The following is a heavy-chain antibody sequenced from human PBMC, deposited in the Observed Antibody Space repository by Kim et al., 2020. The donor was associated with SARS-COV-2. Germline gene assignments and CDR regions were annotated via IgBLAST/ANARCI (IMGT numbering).Heavy chain of an antibody. CDR3: ARRGFHDS. V-gene: IGHV1-18*01. CDR2: TGNT. Sequence: TGNTDYAQKFQDRVTMTTEPSTSTAFMELASLRSDDTAVYYCARRGFHDSWGQGTLVTVSS. J-gene: IGHJ4*02.